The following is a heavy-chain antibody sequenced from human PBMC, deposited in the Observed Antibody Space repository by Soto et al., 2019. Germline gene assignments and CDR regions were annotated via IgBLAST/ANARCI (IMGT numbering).Heavy chain of an antibody. J-gene: IGHJ6*02. D-gene: IGHD3-3*01. CDR3: TRSHEFGIFVDRGALHGLDV. Sequence: GALTLSCPASFFTVSGSAMHWVRQASGKGLEWIGHIRSILNNYATASASSVKGRFTISRDDSKNMAYLEMDSLKTEDTALYYRTRSHEFGIFVDRGALHGLDVWGQGPTVTVSS. CDR2: IRSILNNYAT. CDR1: FFTVSGSA. V-gene: IGHV3-73*01.